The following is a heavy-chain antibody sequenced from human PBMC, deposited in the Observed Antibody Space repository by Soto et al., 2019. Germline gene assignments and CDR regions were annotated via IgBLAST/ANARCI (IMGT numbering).Heavy chain of an antibody. V-gene: IGHV4-39*07. J-gene: IGHJ4*02. D-gene: IGHD5-12*01. Sequence: PSETLSLSCTVSGGSISSSSYYWGWIRQPPGKGLEWIGYIYHSGSTYYNPSLKSRVTISVDRSKNQFSLKLSSVTAADTAVYYCAREGGIVATSQYYFDYWGQGTLVTVSS. CDR3: AREGGIVATSQYYFDY. CDR1: GGSISSSSYY. CDR2: IYHSGST.